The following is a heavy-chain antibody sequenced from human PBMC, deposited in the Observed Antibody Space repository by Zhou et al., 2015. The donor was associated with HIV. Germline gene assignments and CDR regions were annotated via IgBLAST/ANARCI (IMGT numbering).Heavy chain of an antibody. CDR2: INTNTGQP. CDR1: GYGFSTSA. D-gene: IGHD4-17*01. V-gene: IGHV7-4-1*02. J-gene: IGHJ5*01. CDR3: ARVRRIGDSPFDS. Sequence: QVQLVQSGSELKRPGASVKISCKASGYGFSTSALTWVRQAPGQGLEWLGWINTNTGQPTYAQAFAGRLIFSLQASLATAFLQVRSLTTEDTATYYCARVRRIGDSPFDSWGQGTLVAVS.